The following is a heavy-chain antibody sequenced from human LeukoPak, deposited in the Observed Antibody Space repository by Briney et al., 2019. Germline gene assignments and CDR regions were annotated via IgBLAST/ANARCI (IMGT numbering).Heavy chain of an antibody. V-gene: IGHV4-34*01. CDR2: INHSGST. CDR1: GGSFSGYY. J-gene: IGHJ4*02. CDR3: ASGVVVAATYFDY. D-gene: IGHD2-15*01. Sequence: PSETLSLTCAVYGGSFSGYYWSWIRQPPGKGLEWIGEINHSGSTNYNPSLKSRVTISVDTPKNQFSLKLSSVTAADTAVYYCASGVVVAATYFDYWGQGTLVTVSS.